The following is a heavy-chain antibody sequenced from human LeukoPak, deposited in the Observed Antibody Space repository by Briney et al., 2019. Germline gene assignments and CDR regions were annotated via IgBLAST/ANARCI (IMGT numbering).Heavy chain of an antibody. Sequence: SETLSLTCTVSGGSIDSNYWSWIRQPPGKGLEWIGYIHDDGSTNFNPSLQSRVIISVDTSKSQFSLRLSSVTAADTAVYYCARSYYYGSGNVVFDHWGQGSLITVSS. CDR1: GGSIDSNY. D-gene: IGHD3-10*01. V-gene: IGHV4-59*01. CDR3: ARSYYYGSGNVVFDH. CDR2: IHDDGST. J-gene: IGHJ4*02.